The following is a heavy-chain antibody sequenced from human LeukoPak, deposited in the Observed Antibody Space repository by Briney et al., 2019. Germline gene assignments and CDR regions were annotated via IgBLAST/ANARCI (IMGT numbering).Heavy chain of an antibody. D-gene: IGHD1-26*01. V-gene: IGHV3-21*01. CDR3: ARGTGASDY. CDR2: ISSSSSSI. J-gene: IGHJ4*02. Sequence: GGSLRLSCAASGFTFSSYRMTWVRQAPGKGLEWVSSISSSSSSIYYADSVKGRFTISRDNAKNSLYLQMNSLRAEDTAVYYCARGTGASDYWGQGTLVTVSS. CDR1: GFTFSSYR.